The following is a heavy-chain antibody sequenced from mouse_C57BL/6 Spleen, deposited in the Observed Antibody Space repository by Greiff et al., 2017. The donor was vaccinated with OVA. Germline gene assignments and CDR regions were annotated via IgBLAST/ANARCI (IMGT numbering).Heavy chain of an antibody. CDR3: ARTNYLDY. V-gene: IGHV5-6*02. D-gene: IGHD1-1*02. Sequence: DVMLVESGGDLVKPGGSLKLSCAASGFTFSSYGMSWVRQTPDKRLEWVATISSGGSYTYYPDSVKGRFTISRDNAKNALYLQMSSLKSEDTAMYYCARTNYLDYWGQGTTLTVSS. J-gene: IGHJ2*01. CDR1: GFTFSSYG. CDR2: ISSGGSYT.